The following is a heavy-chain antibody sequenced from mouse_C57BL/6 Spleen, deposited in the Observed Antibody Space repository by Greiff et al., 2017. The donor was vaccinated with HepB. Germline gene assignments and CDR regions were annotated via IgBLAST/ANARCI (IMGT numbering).Heavy chain of an antibody. CDR2: IRNKANGYTT. CDR3: ARPYYYGSSYWYFDV. D-gene: IGHD1-1*01. J-gene: IGHJ1*03. CDR1: GFTFTDYY. Sequence: EVQVVESGGGLVQPGGSLSLSCAASGFTFTDYYMSWVRQPPGKALEWLGFIRNKANGYTTEYSASVKGRFTISRDNSQSILYLQMNALRAEDSATYYCARPYYYGSSYWYFDVWGTGTTVTVSS. V-gene: IGHV7-3*01.